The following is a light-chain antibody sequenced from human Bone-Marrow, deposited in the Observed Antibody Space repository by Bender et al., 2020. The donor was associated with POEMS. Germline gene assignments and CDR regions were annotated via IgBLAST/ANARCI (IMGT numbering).Light chain of an antibody. J-gene: IGLJ1*01. V-gene: IGLV2-14*03. Sequence: QSALTQPASVSGSPGQSITISCIGTSSDVGNHYSVSWYQQFPDEAPKLIIYGVSYRPSGVSNRFSGSKADYTASLIISGLQAEDEADYYCGSYTTSSTFVFGTGTKVTVL. CDR1: SSDVGNHYS. CDR2: GVS. CDR3: GSYTTSSTFV.